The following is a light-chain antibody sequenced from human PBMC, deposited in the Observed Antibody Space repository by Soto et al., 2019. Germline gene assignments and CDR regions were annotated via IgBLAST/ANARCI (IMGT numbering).Light chain of an antibody. V-gene: IGKV3-11*01. CDR3: QQRFDWPKIT. Sequence: EIVLTQSPATLSASPGERVTLSCRASQNIRSSLAWYQQRPGQAPRLLVSAASNRATGIPARFSGSGSGTDFTPTISSLEPEDFGVFYCQQRFDWPKITFGQGTRLEIK. CDR1: QNIRSS. CDR2: AAS. J-gene: IGKJ5*01.